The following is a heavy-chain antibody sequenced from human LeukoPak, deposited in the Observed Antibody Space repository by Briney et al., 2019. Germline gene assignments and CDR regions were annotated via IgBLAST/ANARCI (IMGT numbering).Heavy chain of an antibody. D-gene: IGHD2-2*01. J-gene: IGHJ6*03. CDR2: ISSTGNT. CDR1: GGSISPYF. CDR3: ARDSIVILPAASYYYMDV. V-gene: IGHV4-4*07. Sequence: SETLPLTCTVSGGSISPYFWSWIRQPAGKGLECLGRISSTGNTNYNPSLRSRVTMSVDTSKNQFSLKLSSVTAADTAVYYCARDSIVILPAASYYYMDVWGKGTTVTVSS.